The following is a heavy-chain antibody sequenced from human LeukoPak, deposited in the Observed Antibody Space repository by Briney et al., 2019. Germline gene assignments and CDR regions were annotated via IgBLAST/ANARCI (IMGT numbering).Heavy chain of an antibody. CDR1: GFTFSNYA. CDR3: ARRSGIAVAGAFDY. D-gene: IGHD6-19*01. CDR2: ISGSGDST. V-gene: IGHV3-23*01. Sequence: GGSLRPSCAASGFTFSNYAMRWVRQAPGKGLEWVSGISGSGDSTYYADSVKGRFTISRDNSKNTLYLQMNSLRAEDTAVYYCARRSGIAVAGAFDYWGQGTLVTVSS. J-gene: IGHJ4*02.